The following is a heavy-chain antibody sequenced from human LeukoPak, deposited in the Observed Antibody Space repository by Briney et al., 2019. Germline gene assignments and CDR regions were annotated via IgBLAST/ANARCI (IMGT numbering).Heavy chain of an antibody. CDR3: ARVGTSSPVDY. CDR1: GFTFSSYS. CDR2: ISSSSSTI. V-gene: IGHV3-48*01. D-gene: IGHD2-2*01. Sequence: QPGGSLRLSCAASGFTFSSYSMNWVRQAPGKGLEWVSYISSSSSTIYYADSVKGRFTISRDNAKNSLYLQMNSLRAEDTAVYYCARVGTSSPVDYWGQGTLVTVSS. J-gene: IGHJ4*02.